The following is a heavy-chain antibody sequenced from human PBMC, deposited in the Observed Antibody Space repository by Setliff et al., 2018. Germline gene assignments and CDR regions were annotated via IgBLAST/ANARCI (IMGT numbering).Heavy chain of an antibody. CDR2: IYSSGRT. V-gene: IGHV4-59*01. J-gene: IGHJ4*02. CDR1: DVSISDYH. Sequence: PSETLSLTCTVSDVSISDYHWSWIRQPPGQGLEWIGYIYSSGRTNYNPSLKSRVSLSLDTSKNQFSLDLSSVTPADTAVYYCARELGLRAPFDFWGQGILVTVSS. D-gene: IGHD4-17*01. CDR3: ARELGLRAPFDF.